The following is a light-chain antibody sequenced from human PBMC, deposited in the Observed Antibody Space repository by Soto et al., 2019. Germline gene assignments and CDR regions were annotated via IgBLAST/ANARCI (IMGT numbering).Light chain of an antibody. CDR2: AAS. CDR3: QQSYSTPYT. Sequence: DIQMTQSPSSLSASVGDRVTITCRASQSISSHLNWYQQKPGKAPKLLIYAASSLQSGVPSRFSGGISGTDFTLTISSLQREDFATYFCQQSYSTPYTFGQGTKLEIK. V-gene: IGKV1-39*01. J-gene: IGKJ2*01. CDR1: QSISSH.